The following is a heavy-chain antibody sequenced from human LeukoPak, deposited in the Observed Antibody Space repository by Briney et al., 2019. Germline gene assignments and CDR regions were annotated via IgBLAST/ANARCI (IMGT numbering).Heavy chain of an antibody. CDR2: IYYSGNT. D-gene: IGHD2-15*01. Sequence: PSETLSLTCTVSGCSISNCSYYWGWIRQPPGKGLEWIGSIYYSGNTCYNTSLKSRVTISVDTSKNQFSLKLSSVTAADTAVYYCARAEGHCSGGSCYDDAFDIWGQGTMVTVSS. V-gene: IGHV4-39*07. CDR3: ARAEGHCSGGSCYDDAFDI. CDR1: GCSISNCSYY. J-gene: IGHJ3*02.